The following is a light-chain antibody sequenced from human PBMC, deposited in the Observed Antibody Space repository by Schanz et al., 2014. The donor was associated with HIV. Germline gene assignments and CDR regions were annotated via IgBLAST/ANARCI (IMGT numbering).Light chain of an antibody. Sequence: SALTQPPSASGSPGQSVTISCTGPSSDVGGYNYVSWYQQHPGKAPKLMIYEVTKRPSGVPDRFSGSKSGNTASLTVSGLQAEDEADYYCSSYAGTNNLWVFGGGTKLTVL. CDR2: EVT. V-gene: IGLV2-8*01. J-gene: IGLJ3*02. CDR1: SSDVGGYNY. CDR3: SSYAGTNNLWV.